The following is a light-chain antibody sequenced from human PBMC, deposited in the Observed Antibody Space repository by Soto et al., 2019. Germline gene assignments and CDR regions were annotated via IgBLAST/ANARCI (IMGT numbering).Light chain of an antibody. J-gene: IGKJ2*03. CDR1: QSIRTN. Sequence: DIQVTQSPSSLSASEGDRVTITCRASQSIRTNLNWYQQRPGKPPKLLIQTASTLQSGVPSRFSGSGSETDFTLTINSLQPEDFATYFCQQTYSTLNSFGQGTKLEIK. CDR3: QQTYSTLNS. CDR2: TAS. V-gene: IGKV1-39*01.